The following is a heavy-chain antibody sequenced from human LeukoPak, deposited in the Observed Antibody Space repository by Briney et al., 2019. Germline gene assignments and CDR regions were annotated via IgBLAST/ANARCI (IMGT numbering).Heavy chain of an antibody. J-gene: IGHJ6*02. D-gene: IGHD5-24*01. Sequence: ASVKVSCKASGYTFTSYYMHWVRQAPGQGLEWMGIINPSGGSTSYAQKVQGRVTMTRDTSTSTVYMELSSLRSEDTAVYYCAREMATIVKDYYYYGMDVWGQGTTVTVSS. V-gene: IGHV1-46*01. CDR3: AREMATIVKDYYYYGMDV. CDR2: INPSGGST. CDR1: GYTFTSYY.